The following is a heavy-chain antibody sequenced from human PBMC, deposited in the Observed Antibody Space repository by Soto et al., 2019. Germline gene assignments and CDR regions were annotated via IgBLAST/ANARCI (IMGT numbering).Heavy chain of an antibody. CDR2: ISAYNGNT. J-gene: IGHJ4*02. Sequence: ASVKVSCKASGYTFISYGISWVRQAPGQGLEWMGWISAYNGNTNYAQKLQGRVTMTTDTSTSTAYMELRSLRAEDTAVYYCARDSSGYYPEYYFDYWGQGTLVTVSS. CDR1: GYTFISYG. D-gene: IGHD3-22*01. CDR3: ARDSSGYYPEYYFDY. V-gene: IGHV1-18*04.